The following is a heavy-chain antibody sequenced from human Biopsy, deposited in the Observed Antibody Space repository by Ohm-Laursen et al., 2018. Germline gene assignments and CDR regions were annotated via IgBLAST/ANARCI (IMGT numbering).Heavy chain of an antibody. J-gene: IGHJ4*02. CDR1: GGSIKSYY. Sequence: GTLSLTCTVSGGSIKSYYWNWIRQSPGKGLEWIGFIYYTGHTNYNPSLKSRATISVDTSKNQFSPKVISVTAADTAVYYCARLTGDPSYWGQGILVTVSS. CDR2: IYYTGHT. CDR3: ARLTGDPSY. D-gene: IGHD7-27*01. V-gene: IGHV4-59*01.